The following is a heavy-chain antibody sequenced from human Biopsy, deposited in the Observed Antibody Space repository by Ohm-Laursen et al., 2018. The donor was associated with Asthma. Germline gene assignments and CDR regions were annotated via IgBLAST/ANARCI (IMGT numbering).Heavy chain of an antibody. Sequence: TLSLTCTVSYGSITSGGYYWTWIRQHPGKGLEWIGFIYYSGSTYYNPSLKSRVSISIDTSKNQFSLKLSSVTAAHTAVYYCARAQDYYDSRGYYRSFDYWGQGTLVTVSS. J-gene: IGHJ4*02. V-gene: IGHV4-31*03. CDR2: IYYSGST. CDR1: YGSITSGGYY. D-gene: IGHD3-22*01. CDR3: ARAQDYYDSRGYYRSFDY.